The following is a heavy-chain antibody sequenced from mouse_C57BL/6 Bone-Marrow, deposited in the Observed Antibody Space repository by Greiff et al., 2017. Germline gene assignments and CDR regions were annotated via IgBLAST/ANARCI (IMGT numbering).Heavy chain of an antibody. Sequence: EVQGVESGGGLVQPGGSLKLSCAASGFTFSDYGMAWVRQAPRKGPEWVAFISNLAYSIYYADTVTGRFTISRENAKNTLYLEMSSLRSEDTAMYYCASPYYSNYAGFAYWGQGTLVTVSA. J-gene: IGHJ3*01. V-gene: IGHV5-15*01. CDR1: GFTFSDYG. CDR3: ASPYYSNYAGFAY. CDR2: ISNLAYSI. D-gene: IGHD2-5*01.